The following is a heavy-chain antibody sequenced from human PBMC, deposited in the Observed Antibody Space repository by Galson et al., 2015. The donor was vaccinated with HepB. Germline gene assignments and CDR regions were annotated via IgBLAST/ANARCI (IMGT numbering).Heavy chain of an antibody. J-gene: IGHJ4*02. CDR3: AKGIKQWLRPYYFDY. CDR2: ISGSGGNT. Sequence: SLRLSCAASGFTFSSYAMSWVRQAPGKGLEWVSAISGSGGNTYYADSVKGRFTISGDNSKNTLYLQMNSLRAEDTAVYFCAKGIKQWLRPYYFDYWGQGTLVTVSS. CDR1: GFTFSSYA. D-gene: IGHD6-19*01. V-gene: IGHV3-23*01.